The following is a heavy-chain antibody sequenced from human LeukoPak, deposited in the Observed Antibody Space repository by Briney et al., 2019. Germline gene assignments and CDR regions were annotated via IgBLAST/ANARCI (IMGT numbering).Heavy chain of an antibody. CDR3: ARELRYGDC. D-gene: IGHD5-18*01. CDR2: IWYDGGNK. V-gene: IGHV3-33*01. Sequence: PGNSLRLSCAASGFTFSTYGMHWVRQAQGKGLEWVAVIWYDGGNKYYADSVKGRFTISRDNSKNMLYLQMNSLRAEDTAVYYCARELRYGDCWGQGTLVTVSS. CDR1: GFTFSTYG. J-gene: IGHJ4*02.